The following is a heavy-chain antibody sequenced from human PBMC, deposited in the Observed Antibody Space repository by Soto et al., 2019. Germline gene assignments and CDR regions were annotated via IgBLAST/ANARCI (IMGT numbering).Heavy chain of an antibody. D-gene: IGHD3-22*01. CDR2: IYYSGST. CDR3: ARQGYYYDSSGYY. V-gene: IGHV4-39*01. J-gene: IGHJ4*02. CDR1: GGSISSSSYY. Sequence: SETLSLTCTVSGGSISSSSYYWGWIRQPPGKGLEWIGSIYYSGSTYYNPSLRGRVTISVDTSKNQFSLKLSSVTAADTAVYYWARQGYYYDSSGYYWCQGTLVT.